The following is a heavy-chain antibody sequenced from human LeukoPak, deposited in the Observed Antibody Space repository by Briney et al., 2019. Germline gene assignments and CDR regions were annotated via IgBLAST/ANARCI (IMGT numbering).Heavy chain of an antibody. J-gene: IGHJ4*02. CDR2: IYYTGST. CDR3: VKSGGYGLIDY. V-gene: IGHV4-39*01. CDR1: GASISGSGYY. D-gene: IGHD6-19*01. Sequence: SETLSLTCAVSGASISGSGYYLGWIRQPPRKGLKWLGNIYYTGSTYYNASLQSRVTISIDMSKNQFSLRLSSVTAADTAMYYCVKSGGYGLIDYWGQGTLVTVSS.